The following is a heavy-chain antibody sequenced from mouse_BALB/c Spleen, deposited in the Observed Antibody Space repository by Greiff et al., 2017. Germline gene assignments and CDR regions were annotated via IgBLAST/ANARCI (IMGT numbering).Heavy chain of an antibody. Sequence: EVKLQESGPELVKPGASVKMSCKASGYTFTSYVMHWVKQKPGQGLEWIGYINPYNDGTKYNEKFKGKATLTSDKSSSTAYMELSSLTSEDSAVYYCARAAYYGSSYWYFDVWGAGTTVTVSS. CDR1: GYTFTSYV. D-gene: IGHD1-1*01. CDR2: INPYNDGT. J-gene: IGHJ1*01. CDR3: ARAAYYGSSYWYFDV. V-gene: IGHV1-14*01.